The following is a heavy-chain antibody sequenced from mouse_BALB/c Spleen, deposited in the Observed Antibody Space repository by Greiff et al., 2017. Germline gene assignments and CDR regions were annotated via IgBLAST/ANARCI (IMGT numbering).Heavy chain of an antibody. Sequence: VQLQQSGAELVRSGASVKLSCTASGFNINDYYMHWVKQRPEQGLEWIGWIDPENGDTEYAPKFQGKATMTADTSSNTAYLQLSSLTSEDTAVYYCTAYGNYDYWGQGTTLTVSS. V-gene: IGHV14-4*02. D-gene: IGHD2-10*02. J-gene: IGHJ2*01. CDR1: GFNINDYY. CDR2: IDPENGDT. CDR3: TAYGNYDY.